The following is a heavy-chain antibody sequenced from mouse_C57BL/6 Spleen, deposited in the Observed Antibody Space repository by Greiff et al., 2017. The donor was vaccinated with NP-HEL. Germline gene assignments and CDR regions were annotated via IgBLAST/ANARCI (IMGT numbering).Heavy chain of an antibody. Sequence: VQLQQSGPELVKPGASVKMSCKASGYTFTDYNMHWVKQSHGKSLEWIGYINPNNGGTSYNQKFKGKATLTVNKSSSTAYMELRSVTSEDSAVYYCARAYYSPYFDYWGQGTTLTVSS. CDR3: ARAYYSPYFDY. V-gene: IGHV1-22*01. CDR1: GYTFTDYN. D-gene: IGHD2-12*01. J-gene: IGHJ2*01. CDR2: INPNNGGT.